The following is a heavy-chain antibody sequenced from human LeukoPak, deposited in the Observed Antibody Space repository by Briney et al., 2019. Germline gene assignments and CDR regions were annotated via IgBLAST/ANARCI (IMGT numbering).Heavy chain of an antibody. J-gene: IGHJ4*02. CDR3: ARGPTVTTLYYFDY. V-gene: IGHV1-46*01. CDR1: GYTFTTYY. D-gene: IGHD4-17*01. Sequence: ASVKVSCKASGYTFTTYYMHWVRQADRQGLEWNGIINPSADSTSYAQKFQGRVTMTRDTSTSTVYMELSSLRSEDTAVYYCARGPTVTTLYYFDYWGQGTLVTVSS. CDR2: INPSADST.